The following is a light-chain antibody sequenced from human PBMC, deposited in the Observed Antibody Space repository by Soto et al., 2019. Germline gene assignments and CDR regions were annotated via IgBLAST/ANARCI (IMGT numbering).Light chain of an antibody. J-gene: IGKJ2*01. CDR3: QQYYATPYT. CDR2: WAS. CDR1: QSVFYRTDNKDF. V-gene: IGKV4-1*01. Sequence: EIVMTQSPDSLAVSLGERATISCKSSQSVFYRTDNKDFLAWYQQRPGQPPKLLISWASTPESGVPDRFSGSWSGTDFTLTISSPHHEDVALYYCQQYYATPYTFGRGTKLQIK.